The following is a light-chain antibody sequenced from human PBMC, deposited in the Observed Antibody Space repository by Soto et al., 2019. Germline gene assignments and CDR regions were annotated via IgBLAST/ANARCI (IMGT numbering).Light chain of an antibody. J-gene: IGKJ1*01. V-gene: IGKV1-5*01. CDR2: DAS. Sequence: DIQMTQSPSTLSASVGDRVTITCWASQSISTYLAWYQQKPGKAPKFLIDDASTLESGVPLRFSGSGSGTEFTLTISSLQPDDFATYYCQQYNSYSTVGPGTKVDIK. CDR3: QQYNSYST. CDR1: QSISTY.